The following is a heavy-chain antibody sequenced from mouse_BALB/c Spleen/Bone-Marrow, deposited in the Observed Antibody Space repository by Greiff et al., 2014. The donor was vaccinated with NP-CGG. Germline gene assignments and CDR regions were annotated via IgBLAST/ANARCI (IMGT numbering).Heavy chain of an antibody. Sequence: EVQLQQSGAELVKPGASVKLTCTASGFNIKDTYMHWVKQRPEQGLEWIGRIDPANGNTKYDPKFQGKATITADTSSNTAYLQLSSLTSEDTAVYYCARWEYYAMDYWGQGTSVTVSS. CDR2: IDPANGNT. V-gene: IGHV14-3*02. J-gene: IGHJ4*01. CDR1: GFNIKDTY. CDR3: ARWEYYAMDY. D-gene: IGHD4-1*01.